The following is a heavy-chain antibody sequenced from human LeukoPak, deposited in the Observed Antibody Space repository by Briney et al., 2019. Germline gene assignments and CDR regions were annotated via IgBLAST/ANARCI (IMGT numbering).Heavy chain of an antibody. D-gene: IGHD6-13*01. J-gene: IGHJ4*02. V-gene: IGHV4-31*03. CDR3: ARIAAAGTRQDFDY. CDR2: IYYSGST. Sequence: PSQTLSLTCTVSGGSISSGGYYWSWIRQHPGKGLEWIGYIYYSGSTYYNPSLKSRVTISVDTSKNQFSLKLSSVTAADTAVYYCARIAAAGTRQDFDYWGQGTLVTVSS. CDR1: GGSISSGGYY.